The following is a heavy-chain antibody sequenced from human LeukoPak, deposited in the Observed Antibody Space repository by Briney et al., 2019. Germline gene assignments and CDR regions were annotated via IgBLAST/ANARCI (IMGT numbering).Heavy chain of an antibody. V-gene: IGHV4-31*03. CDR1: GGSISTGGYY. D-gene: IGHD5-24*01. CDR3: AREEMATQLGAFDS. J-gene: IGHJ3*02. Sequence: SQTLSLTCTVSGGSISTGGYYWSWIRQPPGKGLEWIACIYYSGSTYYNPSLKSRITISVDTSKNQFSLKLSSVTAADTAVYYCAREEMATQLGAFDSWGQGTMVTLSS. CDR2: IYYSGST.